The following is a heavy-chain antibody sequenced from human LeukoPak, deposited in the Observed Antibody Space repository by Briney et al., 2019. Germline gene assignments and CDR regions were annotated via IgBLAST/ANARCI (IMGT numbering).Heavy chain of an antibody. J-gene: IGHJ3*02. CDR1: GFTFSSYA. CDR3: AGDRDCSGSTCGYKGALDI. V-gene: IGHV3-23*01. Sequence: PGGSLRLSCAASGFTFSSYAMSWVRQAPGKGLEWVSAISGSGGSTYYADSVKGRFTISRDNSKNTLYLQMNSLRAEDTAVYYCAGDRDCSGSTCGYKGALDIWGQGTMVTVSS. CDR2: ISGSGGST. D-gene: IGHD2-15*01.